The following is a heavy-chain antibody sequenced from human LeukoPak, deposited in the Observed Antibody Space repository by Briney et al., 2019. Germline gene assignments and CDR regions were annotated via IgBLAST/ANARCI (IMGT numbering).Heavy chain of an antibody. CDR3: ARSREQAAAGRGFDP. CDR1: GGSISSYY. Sequence: PSETLSLTCTVSGGSISSYYWSWIRQPAGKGLGWFWRIYTSGSTNYNPSLKSRVTMSVDTSKNQFSLKLSSVTAADTAVYYCARSREQAAAGRGFDPWGQGTLVTVSS. CDR2: IYTSGST. D-gene: IGHD6-13*01. V-gene: IGHV4-4*07. J-gene: IGHJ5*02.